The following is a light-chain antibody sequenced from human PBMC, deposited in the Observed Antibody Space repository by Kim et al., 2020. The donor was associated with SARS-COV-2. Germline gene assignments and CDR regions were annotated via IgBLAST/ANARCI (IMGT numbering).Light chain of an antibody. J-gene: IGKJ1*01. CDR1: QSVSNN. V-gene: IGKV3-15*01. CDR2: GAS. CDR3: QQYNNWPQT. Sequence: LSPGETATLSCGASQSVSNNLAWYQQKPGQAPRLLIYGASTRATGIPARFSGSGSGAEFTLTISSLQSEDFAVYYCQQYNNWPQTFGQGTKVDIK.